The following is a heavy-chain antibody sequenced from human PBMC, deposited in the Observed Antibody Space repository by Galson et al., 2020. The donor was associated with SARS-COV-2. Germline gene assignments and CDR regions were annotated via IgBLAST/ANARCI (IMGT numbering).Heavy chain of an antibody. V-gene: IGHV3-33*06. D-gene: IGHD3-16*01. CDR1: GFTFSSYG. CDR2: IWYDGSNT. CDR3: AKKGGDGFDY. J-gene: IGHJ4*02. Sequence: GESLKISCAASGFTFSSYGMHWVRQAPGKGLEWVAVIWYDGSNTYHADSVKGRFTISRDNSKNTLYLQMNSLRAEDTAVYYCAKKGGDGFDYWGQGTLVAVSS.